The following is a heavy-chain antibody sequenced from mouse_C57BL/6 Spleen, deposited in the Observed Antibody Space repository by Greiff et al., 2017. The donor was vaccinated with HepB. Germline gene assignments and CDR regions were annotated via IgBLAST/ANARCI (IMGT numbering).Heavy chain of an antibody. CDR2: IDPEDGET. CDR1: GFNIKDYY. D-gene: IGHD1-1*01. J-gene: IGHJ2*01. Sequence: VQLKESGAELVKPGASVKLSCTASGFNIKDYYMHWVKQRTEQGLEWIGRIDPEDGETKYAPKFQGKATITADTSSNTAYLQLSSLTSEDTAVYYCASLYYYGSSLGYFDYWGQGTTLTVSS. V-gene: IGHV14-2*01. CDR3: ASLYYYGSSLGYFDY.